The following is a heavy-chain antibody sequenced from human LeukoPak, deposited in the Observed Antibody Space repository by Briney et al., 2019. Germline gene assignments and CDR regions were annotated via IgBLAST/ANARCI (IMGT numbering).Heavy chain of an antibody. Sequence: PSETLSLTCTVSGGSISSYYWSWIRQPPGKGLEWIGYIYYSGSTNYNPSLKSRVTISVDTSKNQFSLKLSSMTTADTAVYYCARDRSSGSGKYYFDYWGQGTLVTVSS. V-gene: IGHV4-59*01. J-gene: IGHJ4*02. CDR2: IYYSGST. CDR3: ARDRSSGSGKYYFDY. CDR1: GGSISSYY. D-gene: IGHD6-13*01.